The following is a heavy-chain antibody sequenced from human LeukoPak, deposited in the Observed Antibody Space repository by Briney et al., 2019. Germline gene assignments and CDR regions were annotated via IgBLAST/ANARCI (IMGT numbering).Heavy chain of an antibody. Sequence: GGPLRLSCAASGFTFSSYSMNWVRQAPGKGLEWVSYISSSSSTIYYADSVKGRFTISRDNAKNSLYLQMNSLRAEDTAVYYCARDRAILGAFDIWGQGTMVTVSS. CDR2: ISSSSSTI. J-gene: IGHJ3*02. CDR3: ARDRAILGAFDI. D-gene: IGHD3-16*01. CDR1: GFTFSSYS. V-gene: IGHV3-48*01.